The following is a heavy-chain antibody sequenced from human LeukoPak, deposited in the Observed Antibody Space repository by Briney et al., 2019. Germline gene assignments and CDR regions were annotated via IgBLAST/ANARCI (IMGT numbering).Heavy chain of an antibody. Sequence: SGGSLRLSCAASGFTFSRYAMSWVRQAPGKGLEWVCGISNSGESPYYANSVEGRFTISRDNSKNTLYLEINSLRAEDTAVYYCAKKSRDGYNPFDYVGQGTLVTVSS. CDR2: ISNSGESP. CDR1: GFTFSRYA. V-gene: IGHV3-23*01. CDR3: AKKSRDGYNPFDY. D-gene: IGHD5-24*01. J-gene: IGHJ4*02.